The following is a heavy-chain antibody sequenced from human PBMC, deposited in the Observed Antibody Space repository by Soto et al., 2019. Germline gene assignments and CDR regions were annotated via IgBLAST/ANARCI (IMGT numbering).Heavy chain of an antibody. J-gene: IGHJ4*02. CDR1: VGSISSGGYY. D-gene: IGHD1-1*01. CDR3: ARADPSTTFEY. CDR2: IYYSGST. V-gene: IGHV4-31*03. Sequence: PWETLSLTCTFSVGSISSGGYYCSWIRQHPWKGLEWIGYIYYSGSTYYNPSLKSRVTISVDTSKNQLSLKLSSVTAADTAVYYCARADPSTTFEYWGQGTLVNVSS.